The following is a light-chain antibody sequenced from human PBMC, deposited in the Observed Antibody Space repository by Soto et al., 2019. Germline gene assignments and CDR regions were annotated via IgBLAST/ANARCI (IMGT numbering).Light chain of an antibody. J-gene: IGKJ3*01. CDR1: QSVSSY. CDR2: DAS. V-gene: IGKV3-11*01. CDR3: QKRSNGPRGFT. Sequence: EIVLTQSPATLSLSPGERATLSCRASQSVSSYLAWYQQKPGQAPRLLIYDASNRATGIPARFSGSGSGTAFTFTISSLEPEDFAVYHCQKRSNGPRGFTFGPGTKVDIK.